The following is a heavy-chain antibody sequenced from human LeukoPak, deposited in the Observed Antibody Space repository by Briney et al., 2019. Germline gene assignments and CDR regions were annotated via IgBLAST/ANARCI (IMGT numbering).Heavy chain of an antibody. CDR1: DASISSSH. J-gene: IGHJ5*02. D-gene: IGHD3-10*01. CDR3: ARLWFGDSWSDP. Sequence: SETLSLTCTVSDASISSSHWSWIRQSPGTGLEWIGYIYHSGNTNYNPSLKSRLTISVDTSKNQFSLKLSSVTAADTAVYYCARLWFGDSWSDPWSPGTLVTVSS. V-gene: IGHV4-59*01. CDR2: IYHSGNT.